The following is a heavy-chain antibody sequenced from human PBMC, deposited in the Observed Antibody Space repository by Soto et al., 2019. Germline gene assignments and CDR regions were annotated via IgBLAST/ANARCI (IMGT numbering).Heavy chain of an antibody. CDR2: FIPILGIA. V-gene: IGHV1-69*02. J-gene: IGHJ6*02. Sequence: QVQLVQSGAEVKKPGSSVKVSCKASGGTFSSYTISWVRQAPGQGLEWMGRFIPILGIANYAQKFQGRVTITADKSTSTAYMELSSLRSEDTAVYYCARSPPSDQGMDVWGQGTTVTVSS. CDR1: GGTFSSYT. D-gene: IGHD2-2*01. CDR3: ARSPPSDQGMDV.